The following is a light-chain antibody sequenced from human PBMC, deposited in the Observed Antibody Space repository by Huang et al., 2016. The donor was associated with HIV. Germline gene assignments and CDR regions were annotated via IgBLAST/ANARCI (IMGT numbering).Light chain of an antibody. CDR3: QQSYSTPDT. CDR1: QSISNF. J-gene: IGKJ3*01. Sequence: DIQMTQSPSSLSASVGDRVNITCRASQSISNFLNWYQQKPGKAPKLLIYTASNLQSGVPSRCSGRGSGTDFTLTISSLQPEDFATFYCQQSYSTPDTFGPGTKLDIK. CDR2: TAS. V-gene: IGKV1-39*01.